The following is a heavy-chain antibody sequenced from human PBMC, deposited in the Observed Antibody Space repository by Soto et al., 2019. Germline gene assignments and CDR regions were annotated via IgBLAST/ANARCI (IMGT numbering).Heavy chain of an antibody. CDR3: ARGVAVAGRGLDY. V-gene: IGHV1-8*01. CDR2: MNPNSGDT. D-gene: IGHD6-19*01. J-gene: IGHJ4*02. Sequence: ASVKFSCKASGYTFTSYDINWVRQATGQVLECMVWMNPNSGDTGYXXKFQGRVXXTRNTSISTAXMELSXLRSEATDVYYCARGVAVAGRGLDYWGQGTLVTVSS. CDR1: GYTFTSYD.